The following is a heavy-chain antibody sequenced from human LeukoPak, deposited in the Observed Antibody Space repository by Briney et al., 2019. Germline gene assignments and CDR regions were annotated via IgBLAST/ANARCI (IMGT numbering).Heavy chain of an antibody. CDR1: GGSISSGDYY. CDR2: IYYSGST. V-gene: IGHV4-30-4*08. J-gene: IGHJ4*02. CDR3: ARVGDYALKD. D-gene: IGHD3-16*01. Sequence: SETLSLTCTVSGGSISSGDYYWSWIRQPPGKGLEWIGYIYYSGSTYYNPSLKSRVTMSVDTSKNQFSLKLNSVTAADTAVYYCARVGDYALKDWGQGTLVTVSS.